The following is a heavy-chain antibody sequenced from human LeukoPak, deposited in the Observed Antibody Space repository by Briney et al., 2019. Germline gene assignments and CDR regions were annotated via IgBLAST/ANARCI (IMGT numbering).Heavy chain of an antibody. CDR2: IYHSGSA. CDR3: ARDVSGYYPYFGY. CDR1: GGSISSYY. J-gene: IGHJ4*02. D-gene: IGHD3-22*01. Sequence: SETLSLTCTVSGGSISSYYWSWIRQPLGKALEWIGYIYHSGSANYNPSLKSRVTISIDTSKNQFSLKLSSVTAADTAVYYCARDVSGYYPYFGYWGQGTLVTVSS. V-gene: IGHV4-59*01.